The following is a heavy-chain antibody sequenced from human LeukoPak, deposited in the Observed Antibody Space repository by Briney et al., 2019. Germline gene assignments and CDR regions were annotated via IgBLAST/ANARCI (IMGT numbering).Heavy chain of an antibody. V-gene: IGHV3-23*01. D-gene: IGHD3-10*01. J-gene: IGHJ5*02. CDR3: AKAGDNWFDA. CDR1: GFTFSGYA. CDR2: ISRSGDNT. Sequence: GGSLRLSCAASGFTFSGYAMSWVRQAPGKGLQWVSTISRSGDNTYYAASVKGRFTISRDNSKSTLYVQMNSLRAEDTAIYYCAKAGDNWFDAWGQGTLVTVSS.